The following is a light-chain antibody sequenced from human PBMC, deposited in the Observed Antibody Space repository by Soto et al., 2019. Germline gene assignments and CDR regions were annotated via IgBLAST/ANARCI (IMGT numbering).Light chain of an antibody. J-gene: IGLJ2*01. V-gene: IGLV2-14*01. CDR2: EVS. CDR1: SSDVGGYNY. CDR3: SSYTSSSNLI. Sequence: QSVLTQPASVSGSPGQSITISCTGTSSDVGGYNYVSWYQQHPGKAPKLMIYEVSNRPSGVSNLFSGSKSGNTASLTISGLQAEDDADYYCSSYTSSSNLIFGGGTQLTVL.